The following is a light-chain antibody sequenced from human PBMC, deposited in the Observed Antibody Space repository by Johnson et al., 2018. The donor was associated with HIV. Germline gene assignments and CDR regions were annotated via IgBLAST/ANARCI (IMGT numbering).Light chain of an antibody. J-gene: IGLJ1*01. CDR1: SSNIGKNY. CDR2: DNH. Sequence: QSVLTQPPSVSAAPGQKVTISCSGSSSNIGKNYLSWYQQLPGTAPKLLIFDNHKRPSGIPDRFSGSKSGTSATLGITGLQTGDEADYYCGTWDSSLSAYVFGTGTKVTVL. CDR3: GTWDSSLSAYV. V-gene: IGLV1-51*01.